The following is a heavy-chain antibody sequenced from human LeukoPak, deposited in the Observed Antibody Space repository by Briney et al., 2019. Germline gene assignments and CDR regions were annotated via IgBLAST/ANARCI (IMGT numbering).Heavy chain of an antibody. CDR1: GFTFDDYA. D-gene: IGHD6-19*01. J-gene: IGHJ6*02. V-gene: IGHV3-9*01. CDR3: AKDKYSSVLGMDV. Sequence: GRSLRLSCAASGFTFDDYAMHWVRQAPGKGLEWVSGISWNSGNIGYADSVKGRFTISRDNAKNSLYLQMNSLRAEDTALYYCAKDKYSSVLGMDVWGQGTTVTVSS. CDR2: ISWNSGNI.